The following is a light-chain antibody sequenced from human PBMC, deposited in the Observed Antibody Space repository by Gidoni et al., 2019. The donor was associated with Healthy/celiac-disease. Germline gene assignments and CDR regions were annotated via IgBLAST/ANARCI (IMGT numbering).Light chain of an antibody. V-gene: IGKV1-39*01. CDR2: AAS. CDR3: QQCYSPPLT. J-gene: IGKJ1*01. CDR1: QSINSY. Sequence: IHIHQTPSSLSATVGDRVTITGRASQSINSYLNWYQQKPGKAPKLLIYAASSLQTGVPSRFSGSGSGTDFTLTISSLQPEDFATYYCQQCYSPPLTFGQXTKVEIK.